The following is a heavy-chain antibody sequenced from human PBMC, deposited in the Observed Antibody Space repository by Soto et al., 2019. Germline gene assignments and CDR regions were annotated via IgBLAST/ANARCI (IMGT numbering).Heavy chain of an antibody. CDR3: ARPGSNDFWSGYYDSYYYYGMDV. CDR2: IYYSGST. J-gene: IGHJ6*02. D-gene: IGHD3-3*01. CDR1: GGSISSSSYY. Sequence: PSETLSLTCTVSGGSISSSSYYWGWIRQPPGKGLEWIGSIYYSGSTYYNPSLKSRVTISVDTSKNQFSLKLSSVTAADTAVYYCARPGSNDFWSGYYDSYYYYGMDVWGQGTTVTVSS. V-gene: IGHV4-39*01.